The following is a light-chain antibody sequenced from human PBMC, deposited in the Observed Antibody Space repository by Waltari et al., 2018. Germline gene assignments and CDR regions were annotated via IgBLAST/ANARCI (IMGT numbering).Light chain of an antibody. CDR2: KDS. J-gene: IGLJ1*01. Sequence: SDELTQPPSVSVSSGQTARITSSGEILSKEYAYWYQHKPGQAPVLVIYKDSERPSVIPDRFSGSSSGTTVTLTISAVQAEDEAAYYCQSTDASETFVFGTGTTVTVL. CDR1: ILSKEY. CDR3: QSTDASETFV. V-gene: IGLV3-25*03.